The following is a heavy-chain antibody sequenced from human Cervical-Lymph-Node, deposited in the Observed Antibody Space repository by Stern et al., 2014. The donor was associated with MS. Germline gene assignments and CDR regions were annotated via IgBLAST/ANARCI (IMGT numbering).Heavy chain of an antibody. D-gene: IGHD1-26*01. J-gene: IGHJ4*02. CDR1: GYTFTTYP. V-gene: IGHV7-4-1*02. CDR3: ARRIGNYYYFDY. Sequence: QVQLVQSGSELKKPGASVKVSCKASGYTFTTYPMNWVRQAPGQGLEWMGWINTNTGNPTYAQGFTGRFVFSLDTSVRTAYLQISSLKAEDTAVYFCARRIGNYYYFDYWGQGTLVTVSS. CDR2: INTNTGNP.